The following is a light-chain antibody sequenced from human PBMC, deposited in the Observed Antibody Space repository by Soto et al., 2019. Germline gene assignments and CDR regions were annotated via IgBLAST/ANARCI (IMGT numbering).Light chain of an antibody. J-gene: IGKJ4*01. Sequence: DIQVTQSPSTLSASVRDRVTMTCRASQTISSWLAWFQQRPGRAPKFLIYKASSLKNGVPLRFSGSGSGTQFTLTNSSLQPDDFATYYCQQYDDYPLTFGGGTKVDI. CDR3: QQYDDYPLT. CDR1: QTISSW. CDR2: KAS. V-gene: IGKV1-5*03.